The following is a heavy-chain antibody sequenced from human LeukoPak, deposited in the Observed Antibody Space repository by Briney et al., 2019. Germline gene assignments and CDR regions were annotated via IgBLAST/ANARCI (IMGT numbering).Heavy chain of an antibody. CDR1: GFTFSRYS. J-gene: IGHJ1*01. V-gene: IGHV3-23*01. CDR3: ATPPGTGRLQH. D-gene: IGHD2-8*02. Sequence: GGSLRLSCAASGFTFSRYSMNWVRQAPGKGLEWVSAISGSGGSTYYADSVKGRFTISRDNSKNTLYLQMNSLRAEDTAVYYCATPPGTGRLQHWGQGTLVTVSS. CDR2: ISGSGGST.